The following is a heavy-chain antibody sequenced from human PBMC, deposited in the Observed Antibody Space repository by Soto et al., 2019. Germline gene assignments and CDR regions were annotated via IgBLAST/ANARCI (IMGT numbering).Heavy chain of an antibody. J-gene: IGHJ4*02. CDR2: IYYSGST. CDR1: GGSISSGGYY. CDR3: AKGGLGDCSTTSCLFHFDY. V-gene: IGHV4-31*03. D-gene: IGHD2-2*01. Sequence: PSETLSLTCTVSGGSISSGGYYWSWIRQHPGKGLEWIGYIYYSGSTYYNPSLKSRVTISVDTSKNQFSLKLSSVTAADTAVYYCAKGGLGDCSTTSCLFHFDYWGLGALVTVSS.